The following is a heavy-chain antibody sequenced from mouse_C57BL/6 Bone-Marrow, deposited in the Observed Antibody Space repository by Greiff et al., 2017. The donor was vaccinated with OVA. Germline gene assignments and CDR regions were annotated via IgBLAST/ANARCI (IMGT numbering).Heavy chain of an antibody. CDR3: ARFPHYYGSSYGDY. D-gene: IGHD1-1*01. V-gene: IGHV1-55*01. CDR2: IYPGSGST. Sequence: VQLQQPGAELVKPGASVKMSCKASGYTFTSYWITWVKQRPGQGLEWIGDIYPGSGSTNYNEKFKSKATLTVDTSSSTAYMQLSSLTSEDSAVYYCARFPHYYGSSYGDYWGQGTTLTVSS. CDR1: GYTFTSYW. J-gene: IGHJ2*01.